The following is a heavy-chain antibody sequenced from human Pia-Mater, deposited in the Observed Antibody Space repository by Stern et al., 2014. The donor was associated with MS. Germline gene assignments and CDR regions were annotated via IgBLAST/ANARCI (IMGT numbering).Heavy chain of an antibody. CDR3: ATIGGGDY. J-gene: IGHJ4*02. V-gene: IGHV4-4*02. CDR2: LYPSGGT. D-gene: IGHD3-16*01. CDR1: GGSFSSSDW. Sequence: QLQLQESGPGLVKPSGTLSLTCAVSGGSFSSSDWWSWVRQPPRKGPEWSGELYPSGGTNYNPSLKRRVAISVHKSKKQFSLTLSSGTGADTAVYYGATIGGGDYWGQGILVTVSP.